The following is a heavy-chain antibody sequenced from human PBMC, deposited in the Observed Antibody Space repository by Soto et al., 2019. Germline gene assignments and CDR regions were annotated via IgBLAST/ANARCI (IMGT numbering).Heavy chain of an antibody. J-gene: IGHJ5*02. Sequence: ASVKVSCKASGYTFTSYDINWVRQATGQGLEWMGWMNPNSGNTGYAQKFQGRVTMTRNTSISTAYMELSSLRSEDTAVYYCAGRYCSSTSCRGKWFDPWGQGTLVTVSS. V-gene: IGHV1-8*01. CDR3: AGRYCSSTSCRGKWFDP. CDR2: MNPNSGNT. D-gene: IGHD2-2*01. CDR1: GYTFTSYD.